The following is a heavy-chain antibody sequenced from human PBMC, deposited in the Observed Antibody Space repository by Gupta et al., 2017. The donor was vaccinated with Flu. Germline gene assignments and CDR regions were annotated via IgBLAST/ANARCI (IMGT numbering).Heavy chain of an antibody. J-gene: IGHJ6*02. D-gene: IGHD3-3*01. CDR3: ARGKCERLTLSGVVIPFGMDV. V-gene: IGHV1-8*01. CDR2: INPNSGTS. Sequence: AAGQGLEWMGWINPNSGTSGTAQKFQGRVAVTRDNSISTVYMEVSSLGSEDTALYYCARGKCERLTLSGVVIPFGMDVWGQGTTVTVSS.